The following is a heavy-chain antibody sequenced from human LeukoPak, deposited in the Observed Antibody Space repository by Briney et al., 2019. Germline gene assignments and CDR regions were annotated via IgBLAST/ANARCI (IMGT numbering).Heavy chain of an antibody. D-gene: IGHD3-22*01. Sequence: TLSLTCTVSGGSISSSSYYWGWIRQPPGKALEWLALIYWDDDKRYSPSLKSRLTITKDTSKNQVVLTMTNMDPVDTATYYCAHRLTYYYDSSGYFRPNQDAFDIWGQGTMVTVSS. CDR3: AHRLTYYYDSSGYFRPNQDAFDI. J-gene: IGHJ3*02. V-gene: IGHV2-5*02. CDR1: GGSISSSSYY. CDR2: IYWDDDK.